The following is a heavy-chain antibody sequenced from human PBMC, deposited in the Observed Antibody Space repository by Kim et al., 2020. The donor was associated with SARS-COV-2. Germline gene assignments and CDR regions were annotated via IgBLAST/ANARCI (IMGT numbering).Heavy chain of an antibody. CDR3: ARPREAAGILEAFDI. CDR1: AYSFTSYW. J-gene: IGHJ3*02. CDR2: IDPSDSYT. Sequence: GESLKISCKGSAYSFTSYWISWVRQMPGKGLEWMGRIDPSDSYTNYSPSFQGHVTISADKSISTAYLQWSSLKASDTAMYYCARPREAAGILEAFDIWGQGTMVTVSS. D-gene: IGHD6-13*01. V-gene: IGHV5-10-1*01.